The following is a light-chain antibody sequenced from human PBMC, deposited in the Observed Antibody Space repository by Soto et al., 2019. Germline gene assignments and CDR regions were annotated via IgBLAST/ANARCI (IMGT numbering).Light chain of an antibody. CDR1: TSDVGTYDY. CDR3: FSYTSSGTYV. CDR2: EVS. J-gene: IGLJ1*01. V-gene: IGLV2-14*01. Sequence: QSALTQPASVSGSPGQSITISCTGTTSDVGTYDYVSWYQHQPGKAPKLMIYEVSNRPSGVSNRFSGSKSGNTASLTISGLQAEDETDYYCFSYTSSGTYVFGTGTKVTVL.